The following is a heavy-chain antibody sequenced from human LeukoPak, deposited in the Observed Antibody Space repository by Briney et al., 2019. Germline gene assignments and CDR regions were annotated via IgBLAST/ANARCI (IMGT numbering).Heavy chain of an antibody. Sequence: AGGSLRLSCAASGFTFSSYAMYWVRQAPGKGLERVAFIRHDGNKKYYADSVKGRFTIYRDNSQNTLYLQMNSLTSEDTAVYYCAKLLLETGGIGEEFDYWGQGTLVTVSS. CDR1: GFTFSSYA. CDR2: IRHDGNKK. CDR3: AKLLLETGGIGEEFDY. J-gene: IGHJ4*02. D-gene: IGHD3-22*01. V-gene: IGHV3-30*02.